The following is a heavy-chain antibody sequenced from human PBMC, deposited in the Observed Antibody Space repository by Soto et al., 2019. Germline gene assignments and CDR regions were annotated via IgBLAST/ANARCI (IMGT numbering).Heavy chain of an antibody. CDR3: AKTWSTVVNYFDY. D-gene: IGHD4-17*01. CDR2: VSGSGDST. Sequence: EVQLLESGGGLVQPGGSLRLSCAASGFTFSSYAMSWVRQAPGKGLEWVSAVSGSGDSTYYADSVKGRFTISRDNSKNTLYLQMHSLRAEDTAVYYCAKTWSTVVNYFDYWGQGTLVTVSS. V-gene: IGHV3-23*01. CDR1: GFTFSSYA. J-gene: IGHJ4*02.